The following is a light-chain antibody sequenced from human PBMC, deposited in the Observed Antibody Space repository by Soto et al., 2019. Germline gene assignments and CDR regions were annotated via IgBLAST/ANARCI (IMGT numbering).Light chain of an antibody. V-gene: IGLV2-8*01. CDR2: DVN. CDR3: DSYAGSNNHV. J-gene: IGLJ1*01. CDR1: SSDVGRYNF. Sequence: QSALTQPPSASGSPGQSVTISCTGTSSDVGRYNFVSWYQHHPGKAPKLLIYDVNKRPSGVPDRFSGSKSGNTASLTVSGLQAEDEADYYCDSYAGSNNHVFGTGTKLT.